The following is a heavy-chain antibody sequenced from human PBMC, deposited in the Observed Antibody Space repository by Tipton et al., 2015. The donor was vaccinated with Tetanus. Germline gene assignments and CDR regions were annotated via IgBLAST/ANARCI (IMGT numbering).Heavy chain of an antibody. CDR3: GKQNGGRWVVDH. V-gene: IGHV4-30-2*01. D-gene: IGHD4-23*01. J-gene: IGHJ4*02. CDR2: IYQTGST. CDR1: GALLTTGGYS. Sequence: TLSLTCNVTGALLTTGGYSWGWIRQPPGQGLEWIGYIYQTGSTYFHPSLRSRLTMSFKMSKNQFSLKLTSVTAADTAVYYCGKQNGGRWVVDHWGQGTLVTVSS.